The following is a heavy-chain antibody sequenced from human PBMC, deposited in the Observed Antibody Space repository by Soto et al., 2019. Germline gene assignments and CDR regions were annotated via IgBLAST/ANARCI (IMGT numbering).Heavy chain of an antibody. Sequence: QVHLQESGPRLVKPPGTLSLTCAVSGGSVNNSNWWSWVRQPPGKGLEWIGEIYQGGATKYNPSLKSQVTISVDKSKNQFSLKLTSVTAADTAVYFCVKGGWRVAVLDKGAFDSWGQGILVTVSS. J-gene: IGHJ4*02. V-gene: IGHV4-4*01. CDR3: VKGGWRVAVLDKGAFDS. CDR1: GGSVNNSNW. D-gene: IGHD2-21*01. CDR2: IYQGGAT.